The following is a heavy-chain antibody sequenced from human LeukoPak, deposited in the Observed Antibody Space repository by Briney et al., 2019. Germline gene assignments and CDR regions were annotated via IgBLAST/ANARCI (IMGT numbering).Heavy chain of an antibody. V-gene: IGHV1-69*04. CDR2: IIPILGIS. D-gene: IGHD5-12*01. CDR1: GGTFSNNA. Sequence: SVKVSCKASGGTFSNNAISWVRQVPGQGLEWMGRIIPILGISNNAQKFLVRLSVTADKSTGTAYMELRRLTSEDTAVYYCARSRDIVAPAAFDIWGQGTLITVSS. J-gene: IGHJ3*02. CDR3: ARSRDIVAPAAFDI.